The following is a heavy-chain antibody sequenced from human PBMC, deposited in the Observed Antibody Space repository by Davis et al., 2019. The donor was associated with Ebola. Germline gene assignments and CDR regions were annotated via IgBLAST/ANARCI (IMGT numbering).Heavy chain of an antibody. CDR2: ISYDGSNK. CDR1: GFTFSSYG. V-gene: IGHV3-30*18. D-gene: IGHD6-19*01. J-gene: IGHJ4*02. Sequence: GESLKISCAASGFTFSSYGMHWVRQAPGKGLEWVAVISYDGSNKYYADSVKGRFTISRDNSKNTLNLQMNSLRVEDTAVYYCGKDWGSGHNNPIDNWGQGTLVTVSS. CDR3: GKDWGSGHNNPIDN.